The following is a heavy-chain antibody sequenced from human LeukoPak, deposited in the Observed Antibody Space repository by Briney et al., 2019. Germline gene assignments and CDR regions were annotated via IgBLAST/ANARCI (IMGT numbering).Heavy chain of an antibody. V-gene: IGHV1-2*02. CDR3: ARGSIVGATFDYFDY. CDR1: GYTFTGYY. J-gene: IGHJ4*02. Sequence: ASVKVSCKASGYTFTGYYIHWVRQAPGQGLEWMGWTNPNSGGTNYAQKFQGGVTMTRDTSISTAYMDLSRLRSDDTAVYYCARGSIVGATFDYFDYWGQGTLVTVSS. CDR2: TNPNSGGT. D-gene: IGHD1-26*01.